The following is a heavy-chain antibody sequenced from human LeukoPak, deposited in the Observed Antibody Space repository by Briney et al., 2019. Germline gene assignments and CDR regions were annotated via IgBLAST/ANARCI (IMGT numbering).Heavy chain of an antibody. Sequence: PGRSLRLSCAASGFTFSSYAMHWVRQAPGKGLEWVAVISYDGSNKYYADSVKGRFTISRDNSKNTLYLQMNSLRAEDTAVYYCARDHYSSSSYYNRAEYFQHWGQGTLVTVSS. D-gene: IGHD6-13*01. J-gene: IGHJ1*01. CDR3: ARDHYSSSSYYNRAEYFQH. V-gene: IGHV3-30-3*01. CDR2: ISYDGSNK. CDR1: GFTFSSYA.